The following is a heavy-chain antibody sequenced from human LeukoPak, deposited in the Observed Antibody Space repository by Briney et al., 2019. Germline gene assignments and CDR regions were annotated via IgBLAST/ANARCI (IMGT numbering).Heavy chain of an antibody. V-gene: IGHV4-30-2*01. CDR1: GGSISSGGYS. CDR3: ARVAGERTYVWGSHNWFDP. D-gene: IGHD3-16*01. Sequence: PSETLSLTCAVSGGSISSGGYSWRWIRQPPGKGLEWIGYIYHSGSTYYNPSLKSRVTISVDRSKNQFSLKLSSVTAADTAVYYCARVAGERTYVWGSHNWFDPWGQGTLVTVSS. CDR2: IYHSGST. J-gene: IGHJ5*02.